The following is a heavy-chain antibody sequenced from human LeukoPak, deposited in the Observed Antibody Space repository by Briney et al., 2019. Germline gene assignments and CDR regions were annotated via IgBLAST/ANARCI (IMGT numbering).Heavy chain of an antibody. V-gene: IGHV1-69*13. CDR3: ARGESRRIFLRFLGSQGMDV. Sequence: SVKVTCKPSGDTFSTYAISWVRQAPGQGLEWMGGIIPIFGTANYAQKFQGRVTITADESTSTAYMELNSLRSEDTAVYYCARGESRRIFLRFLGSQGMDVWGQGTTVTVSS. D-gene: IGHD3-3*01. CDR2: IIPIFGTA. CDR1: GDTFSTYA. J-gene: IGHJ6*02.